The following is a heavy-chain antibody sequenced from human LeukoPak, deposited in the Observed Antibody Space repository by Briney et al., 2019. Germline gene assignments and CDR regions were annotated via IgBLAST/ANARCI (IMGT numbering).Heavy chain of an antibody. J-gene: IGHJ4*02. CDR3: ARLLKYSSSWYTAGGFDY. D-gene: IGHD6-13*01. CDR1: GFTFSKSP. V-gene: IGHV4-34*01. CDR2: INHSGST. Sequence: GSLRLSCAASGFTFSKSPMTWVRQALGKGLEWIGEINHSGSTNYNPSLKSRVTISVDTSKNQFSLKLSSVTAADTAVYYCARLLKYSSSWYTAGGFDYWGQGTLVTVSS.